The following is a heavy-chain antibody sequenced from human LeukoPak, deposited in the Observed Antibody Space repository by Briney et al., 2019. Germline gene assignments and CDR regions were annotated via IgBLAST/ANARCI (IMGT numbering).Heavy chain of an antibody. CDR3: ARVGTAMVSHALDI. D-gene: IGHD5-18*01. V-gene: IGHV1-2*02. J-gene: IGHJ3*02. CDR2: INPNNGGT. CDR1: GYTFTGYY. Sequence: GASVKVSCKASGYTFTGYYMHWVRQAPGQGLEWMGWINPNNGGTNYAQKFQGRVTMTRDTSISTAYMELGRLRSDDTAVYYCARVGTAMVSHALDIWGQGTMVTVSS.